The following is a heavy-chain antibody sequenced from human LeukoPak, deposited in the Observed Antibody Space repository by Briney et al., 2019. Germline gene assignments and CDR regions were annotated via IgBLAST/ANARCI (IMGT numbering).Heavy chain of an antibody. V-gene: IGHV1-18*01. Sequence: ASVKSSCKASGYTFTSNGISWVREAPGQGLEWMGWISTNSGNTNYAQKFQGRITMTTDTSTSTAYLELRNLRSDDTAVYYCTRDKVHAFDIWGHGTMVTVSS. CDR3: TRDKVHAFDI. CDR2: ISTNSGNT. J-gene: IGHJ3*02. CDR1: GYTFTSNG.